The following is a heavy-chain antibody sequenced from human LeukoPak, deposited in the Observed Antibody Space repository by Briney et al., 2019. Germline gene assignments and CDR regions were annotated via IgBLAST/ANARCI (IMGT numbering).Heavy chain of an antibody. J-gene: IGHJ6*03. Sequence: GRSLRLSCAASGFRFSDYGIHWVRQAPGKGLEWVAFISYDGSNKYYVDSVKGRFTVSRDNSKNTLYLEMNSLRVEDTAVYYCARDQAVASRWLDNYYYYMDVWGKGTTVTVSS. V-gene: IGHV3-30*03. CDR1: GFRFSDYG. CDR3: ARDQAVASRWLDNYYYYMDV. D-gene: IGHD6-19*01. CDR2: ISYDGSNK.